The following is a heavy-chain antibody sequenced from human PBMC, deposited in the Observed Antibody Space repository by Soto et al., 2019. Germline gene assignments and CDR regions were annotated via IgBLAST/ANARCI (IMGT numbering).Heavy chain of an antibody. CDR2: IHYSGST. J-gene: IGHJ4*02. V-gene: IGHV4-59*01. CDR1: GGSISSYY. D-gene: IGHD2-21*01. Sequence: PSETLSLTCTVSGGSISSYYWSWIRQPPGKGLEWIGFIHYSGSTNYNPSLKGRVTMSVDTSKNQFSLKLTSESTADTAIYDCTRGGDPYKIGHWGQGTLVTVSS. CDR3: TRGGDPYKIGH.